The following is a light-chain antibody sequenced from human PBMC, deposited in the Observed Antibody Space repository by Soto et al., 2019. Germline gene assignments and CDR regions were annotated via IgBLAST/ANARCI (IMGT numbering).Light chain of an antibody. CDR3: QQYNNWPLT. CDR2: GAS. J-gene: IGKJ4*01. CDR1: LSVNRN. Sequence: EIGMTQSPATLSVSPGERATLSCRASLSVNRNLAWYQQKPGQAPRLLIYGASTRATGIPARFSGGGSGTEFTLTISSLQSEDFAVYYCQQYNNWPLTFGGGTKVEIK. V-gene: IGKV3-15*01.